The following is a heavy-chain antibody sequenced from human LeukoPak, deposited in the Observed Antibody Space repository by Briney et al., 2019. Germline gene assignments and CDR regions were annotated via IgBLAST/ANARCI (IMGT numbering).Heavy chain of an antibody. Sequence: TSETLSLTCAVYGGSFSDYYWNWIRQPPGKGLEWIGYIYYSGITNYNPSLKSRVTISVDTSKNQFSLKLSSVTAADTAVYYCAREGVSAYYYYMDVWGKGTTVTVSS. D-gene: IGHD3-10*01. V-gene: IGHV4-59*01. CDR3: AREGVSAYYYYMDV. J-gene: IGHJ6*03. CDR1: GGSFSDYY. CDR2: IYYSGIT.